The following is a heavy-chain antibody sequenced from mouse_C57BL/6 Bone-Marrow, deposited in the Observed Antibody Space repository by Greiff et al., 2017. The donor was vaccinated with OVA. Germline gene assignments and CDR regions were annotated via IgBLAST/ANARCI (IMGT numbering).Heavy chain of an antibody. V-gene: IGHV3-1*01. D-gene: IGHD1-1*01. J-gene: IGHJ2*01. CDR1: GYSITSGYD. CDR2: ISYSGST. Sequence: VQLQQSGPGMVKPSQSLSLTCTVPGYSITSGYDWHWIRHFPGNKLEWMGYISYSGSTNYNPSLKSRISITHDTSKNHFFLKLNSVTTEDTATYYCARELRFYYFDYWGQGTTLTVSS. CDR3: ARELRFYYFDY.